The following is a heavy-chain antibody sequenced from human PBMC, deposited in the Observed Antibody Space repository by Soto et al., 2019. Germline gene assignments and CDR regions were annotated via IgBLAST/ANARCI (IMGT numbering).Heavy chain of an antibody. CDR2: INHSGST. Sequence: SETLSLTCAVYGGSFSGYYWSWIRQPPGKGLEWIGEINHSGSTNYNPSLKSRVTISVDTSKNQFSLKLSSVTAADAAVYYCARVRVPAAIVYYGMDVWGQGTTVTVSS. V-gene: IGHV4-34*01. J-gene: IGHJ6*02. CDR3: ARVRVPAAIVYYGMDV. CDR1: GGSFSGYY. D-gene: IGHD2-2*01.